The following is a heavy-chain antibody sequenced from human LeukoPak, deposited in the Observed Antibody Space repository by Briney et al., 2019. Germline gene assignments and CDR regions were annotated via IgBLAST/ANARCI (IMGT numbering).Heavy chain of an antibody. V-gene: IGHV4-31*03. CDR3: ARESITIFGVVRRSYGMDV. D-gene: IGHD3-3*01. Sequence: SETLSLTCTVSGGSISSGGYSWSWIRQHPGKGLEWIGYIYYSGSTYYNPSLKSRVTISVDTSKNQFSLKLSSVTAADTAVYYCARESITIFGVVRRSYGMDVWGQGTTVTVSS. CDR1: GGSISSGGYS. J-gene: IGHJ6*02. CDR2: IYYSGST.